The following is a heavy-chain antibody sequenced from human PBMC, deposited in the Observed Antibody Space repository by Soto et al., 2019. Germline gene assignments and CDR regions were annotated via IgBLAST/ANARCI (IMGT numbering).Heavy chain of an antibody. D-gene: IGHD5-18*01. CDR2: LYRDVST. J-gene: IGHJ5*01. CDR3: RKMLTGTSGHSDFDS. Sequence: SETLSLTCTVSGDSVTSNHFFCRWIRRPRGRGLGWIASLYRDVSTYIRPSLKSRVSMSLDTSKNQFSLKLTSVTAADTAVYFCRKMLTGTSGHSDFDSWGQGTLVTVSS. V-gene: IGHV4-39*01. CDR1: GDSVTSNHFF.